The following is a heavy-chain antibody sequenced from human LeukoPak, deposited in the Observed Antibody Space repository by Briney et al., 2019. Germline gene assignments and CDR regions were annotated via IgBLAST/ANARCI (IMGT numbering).Heavy chain of an antibody. J-gene: IGHJ4*02. CDR1: GGSIGSYH. Sequence: SETLSLTCSVSGGSIGSYHWNWIRQPSGKGLEWIGIVFNNGGTKHNPSLKSRVAISVNTSKNQFALKLSSVTAADTAVYYCVASYGGYVLDYWGQGALVIVSS. D-gene: IGHD5-12*01. CDR3: VASYGGYVLDY. V-gene: IGHV4-59*01. CDR2: VFNNGGT.